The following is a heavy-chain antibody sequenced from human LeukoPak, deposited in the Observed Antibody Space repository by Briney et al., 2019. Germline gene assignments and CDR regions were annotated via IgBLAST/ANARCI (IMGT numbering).Heavy chain of an antibody. CDR1: GFTFSSYG. CDR3: ARVLLTNLPYFYYYMDA. J-gene: IGHJ6*03. Sequence: GGSLRLSCAASGFTFSSYGMHWVRQAPGKGLEWVAFIRYDGSNKYYADSVKGRFTISRDNSKNTLYLQMNSLRAEDTAVYYCARVLLTNLPYFYYYMDAWGKGTRVTVSS. D-gene: IGHD1-1*01. V-gene: IGHV3-30*02. CDR2: IRYDGSNK.